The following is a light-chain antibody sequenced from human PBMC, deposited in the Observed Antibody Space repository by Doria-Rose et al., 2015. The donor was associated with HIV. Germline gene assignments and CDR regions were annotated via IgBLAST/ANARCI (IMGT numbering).Light chain of an antibody. J-gene: IGKJ1*01. CDR3: HQYGTSWT. Sequence: EIVMTQSPGTLSLSPGERATLSRRASQSFSSTYLAWYQQKPGQAPSLLIYDGSTRATGIPDRFSAGGSETDFTLTINRLEPEDFALYYCHQYGTSWTFGQGTKVEI. CDR1: QSFSSTY. V-gene: IGKV3-20*01. CDR2: DGS.